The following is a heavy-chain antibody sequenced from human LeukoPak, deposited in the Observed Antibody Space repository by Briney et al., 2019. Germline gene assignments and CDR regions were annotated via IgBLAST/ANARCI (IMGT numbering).Heavy chain of an antibody. V-gene: IGHV1-3*01. CDR3: ARGPRAAADDY. D-gene: IGHD6-13*01. J-gene: IGHJ4*02. Sequence: GASVKVSCKASGYTFINVAINWGRQAPGQRPEWMGWINAGNGNTKYSQKFQGRVTITRDTSPSTAYMELSSLTSDDTAVYYCARGPRAAADDYWGQGTLVTVSS. CDR1: GYTFINVA. CDR2: INAGNGNT.